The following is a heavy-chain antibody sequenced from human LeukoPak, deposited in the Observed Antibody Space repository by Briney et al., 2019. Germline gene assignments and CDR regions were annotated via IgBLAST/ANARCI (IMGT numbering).Heavy chain of an antibody. J-gene: IGHJ6*02. CDR3: ARTDSSGYHDYYYYGMDV. CDR1: GGTFSSYA. D-gene: IGHD3-22*01. CDR2: IIRIFGTA. Sequence: SVKVSCKASGGTFSSYAISWVRQAPRQGPEWMGGIIRIFGTANYAQKFQGRVTITADESTSTAYMELSSLRSEDTAVYYCARTDSSGYHDYYYYGMDVWGQGTTVTVSS. V-gene: IGHV1-69*13.